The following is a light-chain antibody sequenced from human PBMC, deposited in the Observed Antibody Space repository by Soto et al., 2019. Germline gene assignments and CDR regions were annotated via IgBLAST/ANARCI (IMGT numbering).Light chain of an antibody. CDR1: QSVTNY. J-gene: IGKJ4*01. Sequence: EIFLTQSPDTLSLSPGERATLSCRASQSVTNYIAWYQQRPGQAPRLLIYDASNRASGVPARFTGSGSGTDFNLTISSLEPEDFAVYYCQQRSSWPPITFGGGTKVDIK. CDR2: DAS. V-gene: IGKV3-11*01. CDR3: QQRSSWPPIT.